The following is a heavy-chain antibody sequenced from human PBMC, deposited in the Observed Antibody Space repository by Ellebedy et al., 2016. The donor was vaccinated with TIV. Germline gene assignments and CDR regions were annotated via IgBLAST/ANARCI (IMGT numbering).Heavy chain of an antibody. J-gene: IGHJ2*01. V-gene: IGHV3-7*01. CDR3: ARAIYGASYL. D-gene: IGHD4-17*01. CDR1: GFTLSNYW. CDR2: INEDGTKK. Sequence: PGGSLRLSCTASGFTLSNYWMTWVRQAPGRGLEWVANINEDGTKKHFVDSVRGRFTISRDDAGNSPFLQMNSLGAEDTAVYYCARAIYGASYLWGRGTLVTVSS.